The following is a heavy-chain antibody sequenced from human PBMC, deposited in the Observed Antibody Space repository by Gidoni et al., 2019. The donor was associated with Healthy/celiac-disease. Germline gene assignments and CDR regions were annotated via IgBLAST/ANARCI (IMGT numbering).Heavy chain of an antibody. D-gene: IGHD6-13*01. CDR2: ISSSSSYI. V-gene: IGHV3-21*01. CDR1: GFTFSSYS. J-gene: IGHJ4*02. CDR3: AREVAAAGTGYY. Sequence: EVQLVESGGGLVKPGGSLRLSCAASGFTFSSYSMNWVRQAPGKGLEWVSSISSSSSYIYYADSLKGRFTISRDNAKNSLYLQMNSLRAEDTAVYYCAREVAAAGTGYYWGQGTLVTVSS.